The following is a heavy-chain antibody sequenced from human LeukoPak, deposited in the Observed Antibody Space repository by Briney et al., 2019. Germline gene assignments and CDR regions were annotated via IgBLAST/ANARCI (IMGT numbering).Heavy chain of an antibody. CDR3: AKVLIYCGGDCYSMGAFDI. D-gene: IGHD2-21*02. Sequence: PGGSLRLSCAASGFTFSSYAMSWVRQAQGKGLEWVSAISGSGGRRYYADSVKGRFTISRDNSKNTLYLQMNSLRAEDTAVYYCAKVLIYCGGDCYSMGAFDIWGQGTMVTVSS. J-gene: IGHJ3*02. CDR2: ISGSGGRR. V-gene: IGHV3-23*01. CDR1: GFTFSSYA.